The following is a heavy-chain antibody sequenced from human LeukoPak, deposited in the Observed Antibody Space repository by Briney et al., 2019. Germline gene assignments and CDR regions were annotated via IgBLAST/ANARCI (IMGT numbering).Heavy chain of an antibody. D-gene: IGHD5-12*01. CDR1: GFTFSDYY. CDR2: ISSSGSTI. V-gene: IGHV3-11*01. J-gene: IGHJ4*02. CDR3: ARAGWLRLNYFDY. Sequence: GGSVRLSCAGSGFTFSDYYMSWIRQAPGKGLEWVSYISSSGSTIYYADSVKGRFTISRDNAKNSLYLQMNSLRAEDTAVYYCARAGWLRLNYFDYWGQGTLVTVSS.